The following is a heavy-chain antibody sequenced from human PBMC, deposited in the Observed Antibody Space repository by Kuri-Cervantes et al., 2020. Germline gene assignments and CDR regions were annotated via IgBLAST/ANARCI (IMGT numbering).Heavy chain of an antibody. J-gene: IGHJ4*02. CDR3: ARGLPGYSSGWYVNETSDDY. Sequence: ASVKVSCKASGYTFTGYYMHWVRQAPGQGLEWMGIINPSGGSTSYAQKFQGRVTMTRNTSISTAYMELSSLRSEDTAVYYCARGLPGYSSGWYVNETSDDYWGQGTLVTVSS. CDR2: INPSGGST. V-gene: IGHV1-46*01. CDR1: GYTFTGYY. D-gene: IGHD6-19*01.